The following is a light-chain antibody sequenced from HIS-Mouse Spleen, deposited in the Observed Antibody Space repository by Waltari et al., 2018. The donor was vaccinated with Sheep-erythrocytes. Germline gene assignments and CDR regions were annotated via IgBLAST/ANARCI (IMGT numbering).Light chain of an antibody. V-gene: IGKV1-27*01. Sequence: DIQMTQSPSSLSASVGDRVTITCQASQGISNYLAWYQQKPGKVPKLLIYAASTLQSGVTSRFIGSRSGTDFTLKISRVEAEDVGVYYCMQALQTMYTFGQGTKLEIK. CDR3: MQALQTMYT. J-gene: IGKJ2*01. CDR2: AAS. CDR1: QGISNY.